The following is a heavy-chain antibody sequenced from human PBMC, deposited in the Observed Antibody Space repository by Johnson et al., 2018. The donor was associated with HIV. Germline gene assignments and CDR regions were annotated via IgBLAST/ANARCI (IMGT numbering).Heavy chain of an antibody. J-gene: IGHJ3*02. CDR3: AKGGVTTLDAFDI. V-gene: IGHV3-74*02. CDR1: GFTFINYW. CDR2: MNGDGKST. Sequence: EVQLVESGGGVVQPGGSLRLSCAASGFTFINYWMHWVRQAPGKGLVWVSRMNGDGKSTTYADSVKGRFTITRDNSKNTLDLQMNSLRAEDTAVYYCAKGGVTTLDAFDIWGQGTMVIVSS. D-gene: IGHD4-17*01.